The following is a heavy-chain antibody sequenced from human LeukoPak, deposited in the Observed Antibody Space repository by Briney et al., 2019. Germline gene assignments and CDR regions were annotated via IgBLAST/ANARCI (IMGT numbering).Heavy chain of an antibody. V-gene: IGHV4-34*01. CDR3: ARNGRDFWSGYRDYYYYMDV. J-gene: IGHJ6*03. CDR2: INHSGST. CDR1: GGSFSGYY. D-gene: IGHD3-3*01. Sequence: SETLSLTCAVYGGSFSGYYWSWIRQPPGKGLEWIGEINHSGSTNYNPSLESRVTISVDTSKNQFSLKLSSVTAADTAVYYCARNGRDFWSGYRDYYYYMDVWGKGTTVTVSS.